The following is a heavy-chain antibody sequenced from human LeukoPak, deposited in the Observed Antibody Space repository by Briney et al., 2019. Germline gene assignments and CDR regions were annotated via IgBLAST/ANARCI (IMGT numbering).Heavy chain of an antibody. CDR2: INPKSYAI. CDR3: AREDSSGYLRGENYFDY. CDR1: GYSSTNYG. Sequence: GASVKVSCKASGYSSTNYGISWVRQAPGQGLEWMGWINPKSYAIKYAQKFQGRVTMTRDTSISTAYMELSRLRSDDTAVYYCAREDSSGYLRGENYFDYWGQGTLVTVSS. J-gene: IGHJ4*02. V-gene: IGHV1-2*02. D-gene: IGHD3-22*01.